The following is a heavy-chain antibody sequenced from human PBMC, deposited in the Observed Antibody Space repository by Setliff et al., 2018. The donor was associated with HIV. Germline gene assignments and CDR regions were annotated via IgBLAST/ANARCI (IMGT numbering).Heavy chain of an antibody. CDR2: IIPVFETS. CDR3: ARVPVSNYYYYMDV. J-gene: IGHJ6*03. CDR1: GGTFSNYG. V-gene: IGHV1-69*13. Sequence: SVKVSCKASGGTFSNYGISWVRQAPGQGLEYMGGIIPVFETSNYAQRFQGRVTITADESSSTAYMELSSRRYGDSAVYYCARVPVSNYYYYMDVWGKGTTVTVSS.